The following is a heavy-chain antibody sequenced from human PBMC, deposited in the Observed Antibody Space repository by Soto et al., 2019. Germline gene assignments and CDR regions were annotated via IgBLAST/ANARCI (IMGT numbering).Heavy chain of an antibody. Sequence: GGSLRLSCAASGFTFSSYAMSWVRQAPGKGLEWVSVISGSGGSTYYADSVKGRFTISRDNSKNTLYLQMNSLRAEDTAVYYCAKVLAGIAVAGIDYWGQGTLVTVSS. V-gene: IGHV3-23*01. CDR3: AKVLAGIAVAGIDY. J-gene: IGHJ4*02. CDR2: ISGSGGST. D-gene: IGHD6-19*01. CDR1: GFTFSSYA.